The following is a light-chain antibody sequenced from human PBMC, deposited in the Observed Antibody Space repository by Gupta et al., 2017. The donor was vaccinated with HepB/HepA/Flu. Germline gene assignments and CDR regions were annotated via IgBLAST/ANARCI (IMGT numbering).Light chain of an antibody. CDR1: QSITNY. CDR3: QQTYSTPWT. CDR2: AAS. J-gene: IGKJ1*01. Sequence: DLQMTQSPSPLSASVGDRVTITCRASQSITNYLSWYQQKPGKAPKLLISAASSLQTGVPSRFSGSGSGTDFTLTISNLQPEDFATYYCQQTYSTPWTFGQGTKVEIK. V-gene: IGKV1-39*01.